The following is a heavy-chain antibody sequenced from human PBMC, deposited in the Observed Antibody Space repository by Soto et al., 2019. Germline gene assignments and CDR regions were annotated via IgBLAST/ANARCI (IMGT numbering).Heavy chain of an antibody. J-gene: IGHJ3*02. Sequence: ASVKVSCKASGYTFTSYGISWVRQAPGQGLEWMGWISAYNGNTNYAQKLQGRVTMTTDTSTSTAYMELRSLRSDDTAVYYCAVEYSSSSVVDAFDIWGQGTIVTVSS. V-gene: IGHV1-18*01. D-gene: IGHD6-6*01. CDR3: AVEYSSSSVVDAFDI. CDR1: GYTFTSYG. CDR2: ISAYNGNT.